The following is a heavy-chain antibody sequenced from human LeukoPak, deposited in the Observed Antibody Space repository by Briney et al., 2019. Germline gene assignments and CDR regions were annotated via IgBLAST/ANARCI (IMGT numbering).Heavy chain of an antibody. D-gene: IGHD3-10*01. V-gene: IGHV1-8*01. CDR2: MNPNSGNT. CDR3: ARAGRITMVRGVIRYDWFDP. J-gene: IGHJ5*02. Sequence: ASVKVSCKASGYNFISYDINWVRQATGQGLEWMGWMNPNSGNTGYAQKFQGRVTVTRNTSISTAYMELSSLRSEDTAVYYCARAGRITMVRGVIRYDWFDPWGQGTLVTVSS. CDR1: GYNFISYD.